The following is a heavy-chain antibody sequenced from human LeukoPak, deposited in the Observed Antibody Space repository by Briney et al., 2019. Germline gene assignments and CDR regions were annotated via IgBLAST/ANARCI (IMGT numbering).Heavy chain of an antibody. J-gene: IGHJ6*04. CDR1: GFTFSSYG. D-gene: IGHD2-2*01. CDR3: AKLGYCSSTSCYGWDMDV. Sequence: PGRSLRLSCAASGFTFSSYGMHWVRQAPGKGLEWVAVISYDGSNKYYADSVKGRFTISRDNSKNTLYPQMNSLRAEDTAVYYCAKLGYCSSTSCYGWDMDVWGKGTTVTVSS. V-gene: IGHV3-30*18. CDR2: ISYDGSNK.